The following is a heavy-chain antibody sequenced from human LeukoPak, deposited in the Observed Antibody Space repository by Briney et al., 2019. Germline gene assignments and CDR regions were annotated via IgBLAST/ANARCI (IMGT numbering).Heavy chain of an antibody. CDR1: GFTFSSYW. CDR3: ALSMVRGPFSFYYYGVDV. D-gene: IGHD3-10*01. CDR2: INQDGNEK. Sequence: GGSLRLSCAASGFTFSSYWMSWVRQAPGTGLEGVAHINQDGNEKYSVDSVKGRFTVSRDNAKNSLYLEMNSLRADDTGVYYCALSMVRGPFSFYYYGVDVWGPGTAVTVSS. J-gene: IGHJ6*02. V-gene: IGHV3-7*01.